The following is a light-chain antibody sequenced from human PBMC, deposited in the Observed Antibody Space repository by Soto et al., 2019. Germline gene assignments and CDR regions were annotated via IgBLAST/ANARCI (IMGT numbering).Light chain of an antibody. V-gene: IGLV2-8*01. J-gene: IGLJ1*01. CDR2: EVT. CDR3: SSYVSSNIDYI. Sequence: QSVLTQPPSASGSPGQSVTISCTGTSSDVGGYNYVSWYQQHPGKAPKLMIYEVTKRPSGVPDRFSGSKSGNTASLTVSGLQAEDEADYYCSSYVSSNIDYICGTGTKLTVL. CDR1: SSDVGGYNY.